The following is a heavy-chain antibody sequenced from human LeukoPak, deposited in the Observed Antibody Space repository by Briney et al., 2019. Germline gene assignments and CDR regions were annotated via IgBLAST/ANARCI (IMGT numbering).Heavy chain of an antibody. CDR2: ILYDGSST. V-gene: IGHV3-30*01. CDR3: ARDVSGSYCTDY. CDR1: GFTVSSHA. D-gene: IGHD1-26*01. Sequence: PGGPLRLSCAASGFTVSSHAMHWVRQAPGKGLEWLAIILYDGSSTYYADSVKGRFTISRDNSKNTLYLQMNSLRGEDTARYYCARDVSGSYCTDYWGQGTLVTVSS. J-gene: IGHJ4*02.